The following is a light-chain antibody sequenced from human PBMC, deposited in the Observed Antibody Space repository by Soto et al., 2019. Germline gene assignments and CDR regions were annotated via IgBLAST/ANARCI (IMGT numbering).Light chain of an antibody. J-gene: IGKJ4*01. CDR3: QQANSFPLP. V-gene: IGKV1-5*01. CDR2: DAS. Sequence: DIQSTLSFSALSAPVGDRVTITCRASQSISSWLAWYQQKPGKAPKLLIYDASSLESGVPSRFSGSGSGTDFTLTISSLQPEDFAIYYCQQANSFPLPFGGGTKVDI. CDR1: QSISSW.